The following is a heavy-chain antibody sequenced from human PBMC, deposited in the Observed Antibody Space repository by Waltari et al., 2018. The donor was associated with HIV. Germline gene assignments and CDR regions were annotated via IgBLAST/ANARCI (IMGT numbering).Heavy chain of an antibody. V-gene: IGHV3-48*01. CDR3: ARDPVYSGSSLVYYFDY. CDR2: ISSSSSTI. Sequence: EVQLVVSGGGLVRPGGSLRLTCAAPGFTFSDYRMNWVRQAPGKGLEGVSYISSSSSTIYYADSVKGRFTISRDNAKNSLYLQMNSLRAEDTAVYYCARDPVYSGSSLVYYFDYWGQGTLVTVSS. CDR1: GFTFSDYR. J-gene: IGHJ4*02. D-gene: IGHD6-6*01.